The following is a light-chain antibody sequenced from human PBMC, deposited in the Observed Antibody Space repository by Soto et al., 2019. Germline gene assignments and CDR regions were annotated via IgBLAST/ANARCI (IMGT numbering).Light chain of an antibody. Sequence: QSALTQPPSASGSPGQSVTISCTGTSSDVGSYNYVTWYQQHPGKAPKLMIYEVSKRPSGVPDRFSGSKSGNTASLTVSGLQAEDEADYYCSSYGGSNPLFGGGTKLTVL. CDR3: SSYGGSNPL. V-gene: IGLV2-8*01. CDR1: SSDVGSYNY. J-gene: IGLJ2*01. CDR2: EVS.